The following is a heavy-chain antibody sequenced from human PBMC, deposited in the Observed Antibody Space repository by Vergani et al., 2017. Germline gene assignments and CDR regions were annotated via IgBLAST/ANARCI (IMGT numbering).Heavy chain of an antibody. CDR3: ARSMSLTKLIPGDY. D-gene: IGHD1-14*01. CDR2: INPKNGGT. CDR1: GNTFNGYY. V-gene: IGHV1-2*02. J-gene: IGHJ4*02. Sequence: QVQLVQSGAEVKKPGASVRVSCRASGNTFNGYYIHWVRQAPGQGLEWMGWINPKNGGTISSQKFQGRVSMTGDTSISTVYVELRVLKSDDTAVYYCARSMSLTKLIPGDYWGQGTLVAVSS.